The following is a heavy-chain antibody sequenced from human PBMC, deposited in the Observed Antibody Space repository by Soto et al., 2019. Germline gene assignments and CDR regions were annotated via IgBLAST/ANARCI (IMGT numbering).Heavy chain of an antibody. CDR2: IYYSGST. CDR1: GGSISSSSYY. Sequence: QLQLQESGPGLVKPSETLSLTCTVSGGSISSSSYYWGWIRQPPGKGLEWIGSIYYSGSTYYNPSLKSRVTISVDTSKNQCSLKLSSVTAADTAVYYCARPYGSGSYYYFDYWGQGTLVTVSS. J-gene: IGHJ4*02. CDR3: ARPYGSGSYYYFDY. V-gene: IGHV4-39*01. D-gene: IGHD3-10*01.